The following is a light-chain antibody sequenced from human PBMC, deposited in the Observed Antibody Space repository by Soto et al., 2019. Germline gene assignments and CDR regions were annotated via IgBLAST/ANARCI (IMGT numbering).Light chain of an antibody. CDR1: QGISSY. J-gene: IGKJ4*01. Sequence: AIRMTQSPSSLSASTGDRVTITCRASQGISSYLAWYQQKPGKAPKLLIYAASTLQSGVPSRFSGSGSGTDFTLTISCLQSEDFATYYCLQYYSYPPTFGGGTKVELK. V-gene: IGKV1-8*01. CDR3: LQYYSYPPT. CDR2: AAS.